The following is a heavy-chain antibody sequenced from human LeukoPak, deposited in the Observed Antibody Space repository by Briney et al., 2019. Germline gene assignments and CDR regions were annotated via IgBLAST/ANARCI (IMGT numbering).Heavy chain of an antibody. J-gene: IGHJ4*02. CDR1: GFTFGSYW. D-gene: IGHD3-16*02. CDR3: ARIWVSYRYFDY. V-gene: IGHV3-7*01. CDR2: IKPDGSEK. Sequence: PGGSLRLSCAASGFTFGSYWMTWVRQAPGKGLEWVANIKPDGSEKYYLDSVKGRFTISRDNAKNSLYLQMNSLRAEDTAVYFCARIWVSYRYFDYWDQGTLVTVSS.